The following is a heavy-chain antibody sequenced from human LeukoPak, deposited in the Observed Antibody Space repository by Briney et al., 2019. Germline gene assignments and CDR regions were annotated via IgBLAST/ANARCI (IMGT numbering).Heavy chain of an antibody. Sequence: ASVKVSCKASGYTFTDYYMHWVRQAPGQGLEWMGWINPNSGDTNYAQKFQGRVTMTRDTSISTAYMELSRLRSDDTAVYYCARVRMDDILTGYYTFGYWGQGTLVTVSS. CDR2: INPNSGDT. CDR3: ARVRMDDILTGYYTFGY. CDR1: GYTFTDYY. V-gene: IGHV1-2*02. J-gene: IGHJ4*02. D-gene: IGHD3-9*01.